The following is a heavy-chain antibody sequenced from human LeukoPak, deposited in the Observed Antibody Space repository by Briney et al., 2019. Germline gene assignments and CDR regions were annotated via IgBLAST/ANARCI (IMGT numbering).Heavy chain of an antibody. CDR2: ISRGSNVI. CDR3: ARDKGCTNGVCYTGD. Sequence: GGSLTLSCAASGFTFSGYTMNWVRQIPGGGLEWVSFISRGSNVIYYAESVKGRFTISRDNAKNSLYLQMNSLRVEDTAVYYCARDKGCTNGVCYTGDWGQGTLVTVSS. CDR1: GFTFSGYT. J-gene: IGHJ4*02. V-gene: IGHV3-21*01. D-gene: IGHD2-8*01.